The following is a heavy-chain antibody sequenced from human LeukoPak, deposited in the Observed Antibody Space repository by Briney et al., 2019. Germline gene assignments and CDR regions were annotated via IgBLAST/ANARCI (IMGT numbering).Heavy chain of an antibody. J-gene: IGHJ4*02. CDR3: ARDRIAVAAPDY. D-gene: IGHD6-19*01. Sequence: GASVKVSCKASGGTFSSYAISWVRQAPGQGLEWMGRIIPILGIANYAQKFQGRVTITADKSTSTAYMELSSLRSKDTAVYYCARDRIAVAAPDYWGQGTLVTVSS. CDR2: IIPILGIA. CDR1: GGTFSSYA. V-gene: IGHV1-69*04.